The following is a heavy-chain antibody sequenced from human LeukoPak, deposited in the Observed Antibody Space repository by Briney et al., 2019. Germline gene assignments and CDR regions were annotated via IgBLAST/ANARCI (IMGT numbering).Heavy chain of an antibody. Sequence: GGSLRLSCAASGFTFSSYSMNWVRQAPGKGLEWVSYISSSSSTIYYADSVKGRFTISRDNAKNSLYLQMNSLRAEDTAAYYCARDSLPYSSGWSEETNDYWGQGTLVTVSS. CDR2: ISSSSSTI. V-gene: IGHV3-48*01. J-gene: IGHJ4*02. CDR3: ARDSLPYSSGWSEETNDY. CDR1: GFTFSSYS. D-gene: IGHD6-19*01.